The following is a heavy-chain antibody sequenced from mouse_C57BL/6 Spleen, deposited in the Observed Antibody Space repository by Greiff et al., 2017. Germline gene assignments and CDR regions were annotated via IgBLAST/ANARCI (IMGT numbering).Heavy chain of an antibody. Sequence: QVQLQQSGAELARPGASVKLSCKASGYTFTSYGISWVKQRTGQGLEWIGEIYPRSGNTYYNEKFKGKATLTADKSSSTAYMELRSLTSEDSAVYFCARSYLWFAYWGQGTLVTVSA. CDR2: IYPRSGNT. CDR1: GYTFTSYG. J-gene: IGHJ3*01. CDR3: ARSYLWFAY. V-gene: IGHV1-81*01.